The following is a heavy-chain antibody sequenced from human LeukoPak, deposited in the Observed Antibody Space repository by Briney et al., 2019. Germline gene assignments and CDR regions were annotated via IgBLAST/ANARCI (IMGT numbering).Heavy chain of an antibody. CDR2: IYWNDDK. J-gene: IGHJ4*02. CDR1: GFSLSTSGVG. Sequence: SGPTLVKPTQTLTLTCTFSGFSLSTSGVGVGWIRQPPGKALEWLALIYWNDDKRYSPPLKSRLTITKDTSKNQVVLTMTNMDPVDTATYYCAHGRLHRDIVVVPAAQDFDYWGQGTLVTVSS. CDR3: AHGRLHRDIVVVPAAQDFDY. V-gene: IGHV2-5*01. D-gene: IGHD2-2*01.